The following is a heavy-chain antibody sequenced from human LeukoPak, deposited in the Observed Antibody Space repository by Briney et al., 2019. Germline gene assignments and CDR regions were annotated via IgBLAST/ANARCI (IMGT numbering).Heavy chain of an antibody. D-gene: IGHD6-13*01. V-gene: IGHV3-48*02. CDR3: ARFSSSWLDY. CDR2: ISSSGSIL. Sequence: GGSLRLSCAASGFTFSSYWMNWVRQAPGKGLEWVSYISSSGSILYYADSLKGRFTISRDNAKNSLYLQMNSLRDEDTAVYYCARFSSSWLDYWGQGTLVTVSS. CDR1: GFTFSSYW. J-gene: IGHJ4*02.